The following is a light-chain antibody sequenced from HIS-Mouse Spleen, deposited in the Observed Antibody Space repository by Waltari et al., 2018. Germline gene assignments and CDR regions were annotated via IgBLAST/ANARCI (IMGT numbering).Light chain of an antibody. V-gene: IGLV2-14*01. CDR1: SSDVGGYNY. Sequence: QSALTQPASVSGSPGQSITISCTGTSSDVGGYNYVSWYQQHPGKAPKLMIYEVSNRPSGVFNRVSGSKSGNTASLTISGLQAEDEADYYCSSYTSSSTLWVFGGGTKLTVL. J-gene: IGLJ3*02. CDR3: SSYTSSSTLWV. CDR2: EVS.